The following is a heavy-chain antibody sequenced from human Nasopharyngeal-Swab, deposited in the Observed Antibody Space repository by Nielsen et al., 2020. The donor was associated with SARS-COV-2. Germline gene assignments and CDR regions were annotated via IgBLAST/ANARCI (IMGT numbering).Heavy chain of an antibody. V-gene: IGHV4-4*02. J-gene: IGHJ3*02. CDR3: ARGRHDILTGWWSYGFDI. Sequence: WIRQPPGKGLEWIGEIYHSGSTNYNPSLKSRVTISVDKSKKQFSLKLSSVSAADTAVYYCARGRHDILTGWWSYGFDIWGRGTMVTVSS. D-gene: IGHD3-9*01. CDR2: IYHSGST.